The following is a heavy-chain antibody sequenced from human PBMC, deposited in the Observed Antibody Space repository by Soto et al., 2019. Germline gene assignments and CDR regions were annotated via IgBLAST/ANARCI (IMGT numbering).Heavy chain of an antibody. Sequence: PSETLSLTCTVSGGSISSSSYYWGWIRQPPGRGLEWIGSIYYSGSTYYNPSLKSRVTISVDTSKNQFSLKLSSVTAADTAVYYFARHFLRGVGATTRYYFDYWGQGTLVTVSS. V-gene: IGHV4-39*01. D-gene: IGHD1-26*01. J-gene: IGHJ4*02. CDR3: ARHFLRGVGATTRYYFDY. CDR2: IYYSGST. CDR1: GGSISSSSYY.